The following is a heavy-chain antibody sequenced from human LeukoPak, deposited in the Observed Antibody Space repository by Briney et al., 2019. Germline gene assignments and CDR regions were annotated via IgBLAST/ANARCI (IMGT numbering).Heavy chain of an antibody. CDR2: INHSGST. V-gene: IGHV4-34*01. CDR3: ARRGTMVRGVIKYYYYYMDV. Sequence: SETLSLTCAVYGGPFSGYYWSWIRQPPGKGLEWIGEINHSGSTNYNPSLKSRVTISVDKSKNQFSLKLSSVTAADTAVYYCARRGTMVRGVIKYYYYYMDVWGKGTTVTISS. CDR1: GGPFSGYY. D-gene: IGHD3-10*01. J-gene: IGHJ6*03.